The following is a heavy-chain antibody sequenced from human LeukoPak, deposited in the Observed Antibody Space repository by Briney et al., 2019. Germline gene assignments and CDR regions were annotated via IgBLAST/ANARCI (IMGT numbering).Heavy chain of an antibody. V-gene: IGHV3-23*01. CDR1: GFTFSSYG. D-gene: IGHD1-1*01. CDR3: ARELERRYHMDV. CDR2: ISGSGGST. J-gene: IGHJ6*03. Sequence: GGSLRLSCAASGFTFSSYGMSWVRRAPGKGLEWVSAISGSGGSTYYADSVKGRFTISRDNAKNSLYLQMNSLRAEDTALYYCARELERRYHMDVWGKGTTVTVSS.